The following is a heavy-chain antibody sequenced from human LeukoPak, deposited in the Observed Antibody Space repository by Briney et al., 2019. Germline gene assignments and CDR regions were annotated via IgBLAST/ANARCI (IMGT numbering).Heavy chain of an antibody. J-gene: IGHJ4*02. CDR2: INTDGSST. D-gene: IGHD6-13*01. CDR3: ARDLYSSSRNNFDY. V-gene: IGHV3-74*01. CDR1: GFTFSSYW. Sequence: GGSLRLSCVASGFTFSSYWMHWVRQAPGKGLVWVSRINTDGSSTSYADSVKGRFTISRDNSKNTLYLQMNSLRAEDSAVYYCARDLYSSSRNNFDYWGQGTLVTVSS.